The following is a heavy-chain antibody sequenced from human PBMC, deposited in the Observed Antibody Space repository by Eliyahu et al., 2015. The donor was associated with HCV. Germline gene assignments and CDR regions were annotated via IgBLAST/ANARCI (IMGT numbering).Heavy chain of an antibody. D-gene: IGHD6-13*01. V-gene: IGHV3-7*01. CDR2: IKQDGSEK. J-gene: IGHJ6*02. Sequence: EVQLVESGGGLVQPGGSLRLSCAASGFTFSCYWMSWVRQAPGKGLEWVANIKQDGSEKYYVDSVKGRFTISRDNAKNSLYLQMNSLRAEDTAVYYCARDPVIAAAGTYYYYGMDVWGQGTTVTVSS. CDR1: GFTFSCYW. CDR3: ARDPVIAAAGTYYYYGMDV.